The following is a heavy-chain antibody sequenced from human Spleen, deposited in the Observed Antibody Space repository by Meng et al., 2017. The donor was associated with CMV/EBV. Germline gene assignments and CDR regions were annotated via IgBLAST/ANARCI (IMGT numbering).Heavy chain of an antibody. Sequence: SGFIFSSNHMPWVRQAPGKGLEWVALILYDGSNNSYADSVKDRFTISRDNSKNTLYLQMNSLRAEDTAVYYCAKDNGYTYGHASDYWGQGTLVTVSS. CDR3: AKDNGYTYGHASDY. J-gene: IGHJ4*02. V-gene: IGHV3-30*02. CDR1: GFIFSSNH. CDR2: ILYDGSNN. D-gene: IGHD5-18*01.